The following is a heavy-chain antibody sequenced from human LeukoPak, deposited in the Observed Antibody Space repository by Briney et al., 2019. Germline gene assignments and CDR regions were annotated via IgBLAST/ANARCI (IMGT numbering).Heavy chain of an antibody. V-gene: IGHV4-39*01. CDR3: ARSSSIAARLWFDP. J-gene: IGHJ5*02. CDR2: IYYSGST. Sequence: PSETLSLTCTVSGGSISSSSYYWGWIRQPPGKGLEWIGRIYYSGSTYYNPSLKSRVTISIDTSKNQFSLKLSSVTAADTAVYYCARSSSIAARLWFDPWGQGTLVTVSS. D-gene: IGHD6-6*01. CDR1: GGSISSSSYY.